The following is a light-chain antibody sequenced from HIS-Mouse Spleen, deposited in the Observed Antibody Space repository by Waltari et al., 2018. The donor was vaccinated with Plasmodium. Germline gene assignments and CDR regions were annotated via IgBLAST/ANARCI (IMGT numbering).Light chain of an antibody. CDR3: QVWDSSSDHYV. V-gene: IGLV3-21*02. CDR2: DDS. Sequence: SYVLTQPPSVSVAPGQTARLTCGGNNIGRKSVHWYQQKQGQAPVLVVYDDSDRPSGIPERFSGSNSGNTATLTISRVEAGDEADYYCQVWDSSSDHYVFGTGTKVTVL. J-gene: IGLJ1*01. CDR1: NIGRKS.